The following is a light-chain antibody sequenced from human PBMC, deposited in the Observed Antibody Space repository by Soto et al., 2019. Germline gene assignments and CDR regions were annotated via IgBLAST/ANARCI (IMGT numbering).Light chain of an antibody. CDR3: QSYDSSLSGVV. V-gene: IGLV1-40*01. CDR2: GNS. Sequence: QSVLTQPPSVSGAPGQRGTISCTGSSSNIGAGYDVHWYQQLPGTAPKLLIYGNSNRPSGVPHRFSGSKSGTSASLAITGLQAEDEADYYCQSYDSSLSGVVFGGGTQLTVL. CDR1: SSNIGAGYD. J-gene: IGLJ2*01.